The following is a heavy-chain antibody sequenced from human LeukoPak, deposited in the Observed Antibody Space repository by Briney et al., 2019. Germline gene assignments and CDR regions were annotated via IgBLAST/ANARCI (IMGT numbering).Heavy chain of an antibody. V-gene: IGHV4-4*07. D-gene: IGHD6-19*01. Sequence: VKPSETLSLTCTVSGVSISSYYWSWIRPPAGKGLEWIGRIYSSGSTNYNPSLTSRVTMSVDTSKNQFSLKLSSVTAADTAVYYCASEAGSSGWFLGAYFDYWGQGTLVTVSP. CDR2: IYSSGST. CDR1: GVSISSYY. J-gene: IGHJ4*02. CDR3: ASEAGSSGWFLGAYFDY.